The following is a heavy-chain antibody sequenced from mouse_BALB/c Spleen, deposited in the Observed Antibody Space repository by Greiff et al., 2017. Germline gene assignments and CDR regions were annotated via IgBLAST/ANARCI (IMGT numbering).Heavy chain of an antibody. CDR1: GYSITSDYA. Sequence: VQLQQSGPGLVKPSQSLSLTCTVTGYSITSDYAWNWIRQFPGNKLEWMGYISYSGSTSYNPSLKSRISITRDTSKNQFFLQLNSVTTEDTATYYCAELRPYYAMDYWGQGTSVTVSS. J-gene: IGHJ4*01. CDR2: ISYSGST. V-gene: IGHV3-2*02. D-gene: IGHD2-4*01. CDR3: AELRPYYAMDY.